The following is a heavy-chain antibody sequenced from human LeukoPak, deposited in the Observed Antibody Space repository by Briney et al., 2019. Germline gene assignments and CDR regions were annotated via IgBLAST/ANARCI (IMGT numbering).Heavy chain of an antibody. Sequence: PSETLSLTCTVSGGSISSYYWSWIRQSAGKGLEWIGRIYTSGSTNYNPSLKSRVTMSVDTSKTQFSLKLSSVTAADTAVYYCARDLYSSKTNDAFVIWGQGTMVTVSS. CDR3: ARDLYSSKTNDAFVI. V-gene: IGHV4-4*07. J-gene: IGHJ3*02. CDR1: GGSISSYY. D-gene: IGHD6-13*01. CDR2: IYTSGST.